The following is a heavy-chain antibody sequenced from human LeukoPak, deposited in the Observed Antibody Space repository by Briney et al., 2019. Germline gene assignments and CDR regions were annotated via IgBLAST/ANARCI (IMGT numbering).Heavy chain of an antibody. D-gene: IGHD3-10*01. J-gene: IGHJ6*02. Sequence: GGSLRLPCAASGFTFSSYSMNWVRQAPGKGLEWVSSISSSSSYIYYADSVKGRFTISRDNAKNSLYLQMNSLRAEDTAVYYCARVWFPYYYGMDVWGQGTTVTVSS. CDR2: ISSSSSYI. CDR1: GFTFSSYS. CDR3: ARVWFPYYYGMDV. V-gene: IGHV3-21*01.